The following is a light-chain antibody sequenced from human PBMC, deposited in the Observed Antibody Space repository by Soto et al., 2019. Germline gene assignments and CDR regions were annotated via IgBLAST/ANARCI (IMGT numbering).Light chain of an antibody. CDR3: QQYGSSHT. J-gene: IGKJ5*01. CDR2: GAS. Sequence: EIVFTHSAVTLSFSPVERATLSCRARQNINSDYFAWYQQKPGQAPRLLIFGASTRATGIPDRFSGSGAGAYFNLTSSIQEAADLGVYYCQQYGSSHTFGQGTRLEIK. V-gene: IGKV3-20*01. CDR1: QNINSDY.